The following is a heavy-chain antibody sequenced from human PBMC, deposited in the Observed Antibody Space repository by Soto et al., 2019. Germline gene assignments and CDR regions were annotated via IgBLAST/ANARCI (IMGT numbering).Heavy chain of an antibody. V-gene: IGHV1-69*13. J-gene: IGHJ6*02. CDR2: IIPIFGTA. Sequence: GASVKVSCKASGGTFSSYAISWVRQAPGQGFEWMGGIIPIFGTANYAQKFQGRVTITADESTSTAYMELSSLRSEDTAVYYCASDEYSSSSDYYYGMDVWGQGTTVTVSS. D-gene: IGHD6-6*01. CDR1: GGTFSSYA. CDR3: ASDEYSSSSDYYYGMDV.